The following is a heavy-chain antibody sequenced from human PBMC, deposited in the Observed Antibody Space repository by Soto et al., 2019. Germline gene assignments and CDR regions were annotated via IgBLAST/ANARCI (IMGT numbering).Heavy chain of an antibody. CDR3: ARLEMATITFDY. CDR1: VGSFSVYY. V-gene: IGHV4-34*01. Sequence: PSEALSVACAVYVGSFSVYYWSWIRQPPGKGLDWIGEINHSGSTNYNPSLKSRVTISVDTSKNQFSLKLSSVTAADTAVYYCARLEMATITFDYWGQGTMVTVSS. D-gene: IGHD5-12*01. CDR2: INHSGST. J-gene: IGHJ4*02.